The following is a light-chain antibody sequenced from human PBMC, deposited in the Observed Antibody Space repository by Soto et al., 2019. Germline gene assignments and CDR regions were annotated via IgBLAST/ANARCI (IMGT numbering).Light chain of an antibody. CDR3: QQYGDSPT. J-gene: IGKJ1*01. CDR2: DAS. Sequence: EIVLTQSPGTLSLSPGERSTLSCSASQSVSSNYVAWYQQKPGQAPRLLIYDASTRATGIPNRYSGSGSGTDFTLTISRLEPEDFAVFYCQQYGDSPTFGQGTKVDNK. CDR1: QSVSSNY. V-gene: IGKV3-20*01.